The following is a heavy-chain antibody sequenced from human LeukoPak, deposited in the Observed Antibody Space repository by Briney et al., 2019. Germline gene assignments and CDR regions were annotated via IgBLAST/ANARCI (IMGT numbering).Heavy chain of an antibody. CDR1: GFTFSSYA. V-gene: IGHV4-31*02. J-gene: IGHJ5*02. Sequence: LRLSCAASGFTFSSYAMSWVRQHPGKGLEWIGYIYYSGSTYYNPSLKSRVTISVDTSKNQFSLKLSSVTAADTAVYYCARVPFGSNWFDPWGQGTLVTVSS. D-gene: IGHD2-15*01. CDR2: IYYSGST. CDR3: ARVPFGSNWFDP.